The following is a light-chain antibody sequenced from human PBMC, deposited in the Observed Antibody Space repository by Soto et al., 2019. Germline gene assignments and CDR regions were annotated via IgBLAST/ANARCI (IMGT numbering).Light chain of an antibody. V-gene: IGKV3-15*01. CDR1: QSVSSN. CDR2: GAS. Sequence: EIVMTQSPATLSVSPGERATLSCRASQSVSSNLAWYQQKPGQAPRLLIYGASTRATGIPARFSGSGSGTKFTLTICSLLFDVFAVYDGQQYNNLPLITYSHGTRLEI. CDR3: QQYNNLPLIT. J-gene: IGKJ5*01.